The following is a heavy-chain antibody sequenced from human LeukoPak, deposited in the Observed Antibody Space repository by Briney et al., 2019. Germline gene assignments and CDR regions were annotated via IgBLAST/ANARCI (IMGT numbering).Heavy chain of an antibody. D-gene: IGHD2-2*01. CDR2: IYHSGST. CDR3: ARDSRRGAFDI. Sequence: SQTLSLTCTVSGGSISSGGYYWSWIRQPPGKGLEWIGYIYHSGSTYCNPSLKSRVTISVDRSKNQFSLKLSSVTAADTAVYYCARDSRRGAFDIWGQGTMVTVSS. V-gene: IGHV4-30-2*01. J-gene: IGHJ3*02. CDR1: GGSISSGGYY.